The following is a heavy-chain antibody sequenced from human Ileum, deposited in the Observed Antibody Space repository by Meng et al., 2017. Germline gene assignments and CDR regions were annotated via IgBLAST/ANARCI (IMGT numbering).Heavy chain of an antibody. V-gene: IGHV3-74*01. CDR2: INTDGSDT. J-gene: IGHJ5*02. CDR3: AMDKPQNWFDH. CDR1: GFTFSSYW. D-gene: IGHD2-2*03. Sequence: ESLKISCAASGFTFSSYWMHWVRQAPGKGLVWVARINTDGSDTRYAESVKGRFTISRDNAQNMVYLQMNSLRAEDTAVYYCAMDKPQNWFDHWGQGTLVTVSS.